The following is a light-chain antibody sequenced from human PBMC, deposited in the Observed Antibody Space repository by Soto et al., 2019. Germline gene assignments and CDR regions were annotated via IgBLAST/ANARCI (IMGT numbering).Light chain of an antibody. CDR1: QSIRDN. J-gene: IGKJ5*01. CDR2: DAS. V-gene: IGKV3-15*01. CDR3: QHYHDWRIT. Sequence: EIVLTQSPATLSVSPGERATLSCRASQSIRDNLAWYQQKPGQTPRLLISDASTRATTIPARFSGSGSGTEFTLTINRLRSEDFAVYYCQHYHDWRITFGQGTRLEIK.